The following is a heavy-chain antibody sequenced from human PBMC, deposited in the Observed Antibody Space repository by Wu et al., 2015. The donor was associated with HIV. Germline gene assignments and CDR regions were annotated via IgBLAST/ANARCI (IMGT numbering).Heavy chain of an antibody. V-gene: IGHV1-2*02. CDR1: RYTFDRYG. J-gene: IGHJ4*02. CDR2: INPNSGGT. D-gene: IGHD2-21*02. CDR3: FTTDDISSEAVVVTATNAGYYFDY. Sequence: QVQLVQSGGEVKKPGASVKVSCKAVRYTFDRYGITWVRQAPGQGLEWMGWINPNSGGTNYAQKFQGRVTMTRDTSISTAYMELSRLRSDDTAVYYCFTTDDISSEAVVVTATNAGYYFDYWARERWSPSP.